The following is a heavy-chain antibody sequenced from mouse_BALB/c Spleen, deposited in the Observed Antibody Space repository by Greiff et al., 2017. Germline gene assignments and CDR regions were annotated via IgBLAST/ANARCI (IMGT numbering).Heavy chain of an antibody. J-gene: IGHJ3*01. Sequence: VQLQQSGAELVKPGASVKLSCKTSGYTFTSYWIQWVKQRPGQGLGWIGEIFPGTGTTYYNEKFKGKATLTIDTSSSTAYMQLSSLTSEDSAVYFCARPYGNYPAWFADWGQGTLVTVSA. CDR1: GYTFTSYW. V-gene: IGHV1S132*01. CDR2: IFPGTGTT. CDR3: ARPYGNYPAWFAD. D-gene: IGHD2-1*01.